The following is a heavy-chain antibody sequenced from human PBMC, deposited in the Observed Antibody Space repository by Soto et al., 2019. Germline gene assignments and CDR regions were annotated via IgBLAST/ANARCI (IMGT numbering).Heavy chain of an antibody. Sequence: ASGKVGCKASGYTFTSYGISCVRQAPGQGLEWMGWTSAYNGNTNYAQKLQGRVTMTTDTSTSTAYMELRSLRSDDTAVYYCARGRPLEWLLYYWGQGTLVTVSS. D-gene: IGHD3-3*01. J-gene: IGHJ4*02. CDR3: ARGRPLEWLLYY. CDR1: GYTFTSYG. V-gene: IGHV1-18*04. CDR2: TSAYNGNT.